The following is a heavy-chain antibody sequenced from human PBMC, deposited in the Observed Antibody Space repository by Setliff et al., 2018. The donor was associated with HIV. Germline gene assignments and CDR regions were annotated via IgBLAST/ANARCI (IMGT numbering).Heavy chain of an antibody. CDR1: GYTFTSYY. J-gene: IGHJ6*02. CDR2: INPSGGST. CDR3: ASPIRSRENLCYYGMDV. D-gene: IGHD2-2*01. Sequence: ASVKVSCKASGYTFTSYYMHWVRQAPGQGLEWMGIINPSGGSTSYAQKFQGRVTMTRDTSTSTVYMELSSLRSEDTAVYYCASPIRSRENLCYYGMDVWGQGTRSPSP. V-gene: IGHV1-46*01.